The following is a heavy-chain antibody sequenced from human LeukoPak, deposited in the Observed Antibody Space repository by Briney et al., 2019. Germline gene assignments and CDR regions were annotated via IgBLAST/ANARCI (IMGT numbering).Heavy chain of an antibody. D-gene: IGHD3-3*01. CDR1: VYTFTGYY. J-gene: IGHJ4*02. Sequence: ASEKVSCKASVYTFTGYYMHWVRQAPGQGLDWMGWINPNSGGTNYAQKFQGRVTMTSDTSISTAYMELSRLRSDDTAVYYCARSQRFLEWLSPSFDYWGQGTLITVSS. V-gene: IGHV1-2*02. CDR2: INPNSGGT. CDR3: ARSQRFLEWLSPSFDY.